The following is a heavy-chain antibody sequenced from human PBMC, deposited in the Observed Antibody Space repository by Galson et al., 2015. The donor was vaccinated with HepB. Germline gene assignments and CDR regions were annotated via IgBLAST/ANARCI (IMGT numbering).Heavy chain of an antibody. J-gene: IGHJ4*02. D-gene: IGHD2-21*01. V-gene: IGHV2-26*01. CDR2: IFSNGDK. CDR1: GFSLSNAKMG. CDR3: ARMFSYCAGDCYGHFDY. Sequence: PALVKPTQTLTLTCSVFGFSLSNAKMGVSWIRQPPGKALECLAHIFSNGDKSYSTSLKSRLTISKDTSKSQVVLTMTNMDPVDTATYFCARMFSYCAGDCYGHFDYWGQGTLVTVSS.